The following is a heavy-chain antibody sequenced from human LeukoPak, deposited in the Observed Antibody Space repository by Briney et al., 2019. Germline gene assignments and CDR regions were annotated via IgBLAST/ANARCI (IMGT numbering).Heavy chain of an antibody. Sequence: PGGSLRLSCAASGFTFSSYAMSWVRQAPGKGLEWVSAISGSGGSTCYADSVKGRFAISRDNSKNTLYLQMNSLRAEDTAVYYCAKARGRQWLVRCFDYWGQGTLVTVSS. J-gene: IGHJ4*02. V-gene: IGHV3-23*01. CDR2: ISGSGGST. CDR1: GFTFSSYA. CDR3: AKARGRQWLVRCFDY. D-gene: IGHD6-19*01.